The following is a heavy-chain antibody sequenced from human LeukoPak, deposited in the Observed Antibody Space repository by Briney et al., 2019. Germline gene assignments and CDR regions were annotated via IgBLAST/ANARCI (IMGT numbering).Heavy chain of an antibody. CDR1: GFTISDYH. J-gene: IGHJ4*02. V-gene: IGHV3-66*01. D-gene: IGHD4-23*01. CDR2: IYSGGST. CDR3: ARTTVDLYYFDY. Sequence: GGSLRLSCAASGFTISDYHMSWVRQAPGKGLEWVSVIYSGGSTYYADSVKGRFTISRDNSKNTLYLQMNSLRAEDTAVYYCARTTVDLYYFDYWGQGTLVTVSS.